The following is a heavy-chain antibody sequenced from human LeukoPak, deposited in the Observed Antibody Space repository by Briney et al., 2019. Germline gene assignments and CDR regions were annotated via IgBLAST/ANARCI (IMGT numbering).Heavy chain of an antibody. CDR3: ARSYCGGDCNFDY. J-gene: IGHJ4*02. D-gene: IGHD2-21*02. V-gene: IGHV4-59*01. Sequence: SETLSLTCTVSDGSISSYYWSWIRQPPGKGLEWIAYIHYSGSTSYNPSLKSRVTVSIDTSKNQFSLKLSSVPAADTAVYYCARSYCGGDCNFDYWGQGTLVTVSS. CDR2: IHYSGST. CDR1: DGSISSYY.